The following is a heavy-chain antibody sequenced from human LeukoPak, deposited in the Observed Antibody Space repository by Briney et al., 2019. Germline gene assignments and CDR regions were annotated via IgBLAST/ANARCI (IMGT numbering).Heavy chain of an antibody. CDR3: ARARWTSTVTTYYLDY. D-gene: IGHD4-17*01. J-gene: IGHJ4*02. CDR1: GYIFSDYA. Sequence: ASVKDSCKASGYIFSDYAIQWVRQAPGQGLEWMGWINAGNGKTKYSQKFQGRVTITRETSASTAYMELSGLRSEDTAVYYCARARWTSTVTTYYLDYWGQGTLVTVSS. CDR2: INAGNGKT. V-gene: IGHV1-3*01.